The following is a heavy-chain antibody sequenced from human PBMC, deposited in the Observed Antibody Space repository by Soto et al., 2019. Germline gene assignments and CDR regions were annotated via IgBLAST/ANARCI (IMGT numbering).Heavy chain of an antibody. D-gene: IGHD2-2*03. Sequence: EVQLVESGGGLVQPGGSLRLSCAASGFTFSNNWMHWVRQAPGKGLVWVSRIHRDGSTTSYADSVKGRFTISRDNAKNTLYLQMNSLRAEDTALYYCARAQASYGMDEVFDIWGQGTIVTVSS. CDR2: IHRDGSTT. CDR1: GFTFSNNW. CDR3: ARAQASYGMDEVFDI. J-gene: IGHJ3*02. V-gene: IGHV3-74*01.